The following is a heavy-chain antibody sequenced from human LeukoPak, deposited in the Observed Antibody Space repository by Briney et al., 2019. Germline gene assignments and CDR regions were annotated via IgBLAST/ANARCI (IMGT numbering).Heavy chain of an antibody. V-gene: IGHV4-59*01. CDR1: GGSISSYY. CDR2: IYYSGST. J-gene: IGHJ4*02. CDR3: ARASPYYDILTGYAYFDY. D-gene: IGHD3-9*01. Sequence: PSETLSLTCTVSGGSISSYYWSWIRQPPGKGLEWIGYIYYSGSTNYNPSLKSRVTISVDTSKNQFSLKLSSVTAADTAVYYCARASPYYDILTGYAYFDYWGQGTLVTVSS.